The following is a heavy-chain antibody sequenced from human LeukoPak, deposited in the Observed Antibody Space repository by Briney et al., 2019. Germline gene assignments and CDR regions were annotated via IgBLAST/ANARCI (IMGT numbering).Heavy chain of an antibody. CDR1: GGSISSGDYY. CDR3: ASSTPSRAFDI. D-gene: IGHD2-2*01. Sequence: SQTLSLTCTVSGGSISSGDYYWSWIRQPPGKGLEWIGYIYYSGSTYYNPSLKSRVTISVDTSKNQSSLKLSSVTAADTAVYYCASSTPSRAFDIWGQGTMVTVSS. CDR2: IYYSGST. V-gene: IGHV4-30-4*08. J-gene: IGHJ3*02.